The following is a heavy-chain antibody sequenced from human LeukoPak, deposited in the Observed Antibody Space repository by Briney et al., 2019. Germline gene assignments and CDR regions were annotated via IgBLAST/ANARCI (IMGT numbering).Heavy chain of an antibody. CDR2: FYTSGST. CDR3: ARDREIAAGGRFDY. J-gene: IGHJ4*02. Sequence: PSQTLSLTCTVSGGSISGGSYYWSWIRQPAGKGLEWIGRFYTSGSTDYNPSLKSRVTISVDTSKNQYPLKLSSVTAADTAVYYCARDREIAAGGRFDYWGQGTLVTVSS. D-gene: IGHD6-13*01. V-gene: IGHV4-61*02. CDR1: GGSISGGSYY.